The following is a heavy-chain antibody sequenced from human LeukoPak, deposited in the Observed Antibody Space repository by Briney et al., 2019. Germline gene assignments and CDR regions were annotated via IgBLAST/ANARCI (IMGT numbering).Heavy chain of an antibody. D-gene: IGHD3-22*01. Sequence: GGSLRLSCAASGFTFSSYGMSWVRQAPGKGLEWASAISGSGGSTYYADSVKGRFTISRDNSKNTLYLQMNSLRAEDTAVYYCARDPSYDSSGSLLIAYWGQGTLVTVSS. V-gene: IGHV3-23*01. CDR1: GFTFSSYG. CDR3: ARDPSYDSSGSLLIAY. J-gene: IGHJ4*02. CDR2: ISGSGGST.